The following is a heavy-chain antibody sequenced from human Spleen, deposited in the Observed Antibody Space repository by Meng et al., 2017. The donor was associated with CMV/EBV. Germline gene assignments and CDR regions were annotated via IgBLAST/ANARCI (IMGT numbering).Heavy chain of an antibody. CDR3: TTEPYGMEV. CDR2: IKSKTDGGTT. J-gene: IGHJ6*02. CDR1: GITFTSAW. Sequence: GGSLRLSCAASGITFTSAWMSWVRQAPGKGLEWVGRIKSKTDGGTTDYAAPVKVRFTILRDDSKDTVYLQMNSLKSEDTAVYYCTTEPYGMEVWGQGTTVTVSS. V-gene: IGHV3-15*01.